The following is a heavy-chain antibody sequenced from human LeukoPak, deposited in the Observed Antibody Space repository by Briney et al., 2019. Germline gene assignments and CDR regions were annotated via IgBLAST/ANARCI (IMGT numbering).Heavy chain of an antibody. CDR3: AYGDCEYYFDY. CDR2: IYYSGST. Sequence: SETLSLTCTVSGGSISSGDYYWSWIRQPPGKGLEWIGYIYYSGSTNYNPSLKSRVTISVDTSKNQFSLKLSSVTAADTAVYYCAYGDCEYYFDYWGQGTLVTVSS. V-gene: IGHV4-61*08. J-gene: IGHJ4*02. CDR1: GGSISSGDYY. D-gene: IGHD4-17*01.